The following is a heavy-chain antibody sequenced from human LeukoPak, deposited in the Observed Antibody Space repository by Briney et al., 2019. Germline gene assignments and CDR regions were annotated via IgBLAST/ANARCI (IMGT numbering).Heavy chain of an antibody. CDR3: AEASSSSSTGFDY. J-gene: IGHJ4*02. CDR2: IYPGGST. D-gene: IGHD6-6*01. CDR1: GGSISSYY. Sequence: SETLSLTCTVSGGSISSYYWSWIRQPAGKGLEWIGRIYPGGSTNYNPSLKSRVTMSVDASQKQLSLKLSSVTAADTAVYYCAEASSSSSTGFDYWGQGTLVTVSS. V-gene: IGHV4-4*07.